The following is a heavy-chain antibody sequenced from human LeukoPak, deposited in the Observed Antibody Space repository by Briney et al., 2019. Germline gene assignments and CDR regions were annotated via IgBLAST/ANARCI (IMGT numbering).Heavy chain of an antibody. Sequence: PSETLSLTCTVSGGSISSSSYYWGWIRQPPGKGLEWIGSIYYSGSTYYNPSLKSRVTISVDTSKNQFSLKLSSVTAADTAVYYCARRGYSYGYMGTNWFDPWGQGTLVTVSS. CDR3: ARRGYSYGYMGTNWFDP. J-gene: IGHJ5*02. V-gene: IGHV4-39*07. CDR2: IYYSGST. CDR1: GGSISSSSYY. D-gene: IGHD5-18*01.